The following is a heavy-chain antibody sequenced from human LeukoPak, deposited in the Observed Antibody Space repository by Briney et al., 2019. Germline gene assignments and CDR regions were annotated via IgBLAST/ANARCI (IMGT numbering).Heavy chain of an antibody. D-gene: IGHD3-10*01. V-gene: IGHV4-39*01. CDR1: GGSISSSGYY. Sequence: SETLSLTCTVSGGSISSSGYYWGWIRQPPGKGLEWIGSIYYSGSTYYNPSLKSRVTISVDTSKNQLSLKLSSVTAADTAVYYCARQGVNYYGSANAFDIWGQGTMVTVSS. CDR3: ARQGVNYYGSANAFDI. J-gene: IGHJ3*02. CDR2: IYYSGST.